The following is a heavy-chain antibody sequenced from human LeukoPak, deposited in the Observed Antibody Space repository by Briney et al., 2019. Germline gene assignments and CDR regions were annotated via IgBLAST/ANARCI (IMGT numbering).Heavy chain of an antibody. Sequence: GRSLRLSCAASGFTFSSYGMHWVRQAPGKGLEWVAVIWYDGSNKYYADSVKGRFTISRDNSKNTLYLQMNSLRAEDTAVYYCARHIVVVQAATFGMDVWGKGTTVTVSS. D-gene: IGHD2-2*01. J-gene: IGHJ6*04. CDR2: IWYDGSNK. CDR3: ARHIVVVQAATFGMDV. V-gene: IGHV3-33*01. CDR1: GFTFSSYG.